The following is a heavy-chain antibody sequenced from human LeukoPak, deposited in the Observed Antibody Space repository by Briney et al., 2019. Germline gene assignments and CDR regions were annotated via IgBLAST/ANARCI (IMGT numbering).Heavy chain of an antibody. V-gene: IGHV4-34*01. CDR3: ARVVVVPEY. D-gene: IGHD3-22*01. CDR2: INHSGST. J-gene: IGHJ4*02. Sequence: SEALSLTCAVYGGSFSGYYWSWIRQPPGKGLEWIGEINHSGSTNYNPSLKSRVTISVDTSKNQFSLKPSSVTAADTAVYYCARVVVVPEYWGQGTLVTVSS. CDR1: GGSFSGYY.